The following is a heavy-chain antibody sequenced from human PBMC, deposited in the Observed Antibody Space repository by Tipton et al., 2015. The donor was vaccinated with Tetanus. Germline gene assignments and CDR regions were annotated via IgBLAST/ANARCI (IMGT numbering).Heavy chain of an antibody. CDR1: GFTFSDYY. J-gene: IGHJ4*02. CDR2: ISNSGSHM. D-gene: IGHD3-3*01. Sequence: SLRLSCAASGFTFSDYYMSWIRQAPGKGLEWISSISNSGSHMYYAESVRGRFSISRDNAKNSLYLQMNSLRAEDTAVYYCAKEQYYDFWSGYYVLDYWGQGTLVTVSS. V-gene: IGHV3-11*01. CDR3: AKEQYYDFWSGYYVLDY.